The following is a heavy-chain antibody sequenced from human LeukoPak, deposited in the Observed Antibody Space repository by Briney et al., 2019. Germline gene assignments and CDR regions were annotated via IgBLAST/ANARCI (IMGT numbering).Heavy chain of an antibody. CDR2: IAYDGSRA. CDR1: GFIFGGYG. V-gene: IGHV3-33*01. D-gene: IGHD1-14*01. J-gene: IGHJ4*02. Sequence: GGSLRLSCAGSGFIFGGYGMHWFRQTPGKGLEWVAVIAYDGSRAFYADSVKGRFTISRDNSKNTMSVQMDDLRAEDTAVYYCTRYNNDHFDYWGQGTLVTVSS. CDR3: TRYNNDHFDY.